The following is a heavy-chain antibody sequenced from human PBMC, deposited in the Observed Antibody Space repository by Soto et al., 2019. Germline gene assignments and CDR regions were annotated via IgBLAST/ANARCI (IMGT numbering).Heavy chain of an antibody. CDR1: GCSIISSSYY. CDR3: ATQEVGGSYVYTFDP. D-gene: IGHD1-26*01. CDR2: IYYSGST. Sequence: SETLSLTCTVSGCSIISSSYYWGWIRQPPGKGLVWIGSIYYSGSTYYNPSLKSRVTISVDTSKNQFSLKLSSVTAADTAVYYCATQEVGGSYVYTFDPWGQGTLVTVSS. V-gene: IGHV4-39*01. J-gene: IGHJ5*02.